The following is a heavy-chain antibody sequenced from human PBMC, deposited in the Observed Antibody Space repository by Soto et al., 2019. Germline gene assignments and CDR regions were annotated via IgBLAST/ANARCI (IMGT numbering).Heavy chain of an antibody. D-gene: IGHD2-2*01. CDR2: ISTYNGNT. CDR1: GYTFTSYG. Sequence: GASVKVSCKASGYTFTSYGISWVRQAPGQGLEWMGWISTYNGNTNYAQKLQGRVTMTTDTSTSTAYMELRSLRSDDTAVYYCARGLLPAAIGIHWFDPWGQGTLVTVSS. J-gene: IGHJ5*02. V-gene: IGHV1-18*01. CDR3: ARGLLPAAIGIHWFDP.